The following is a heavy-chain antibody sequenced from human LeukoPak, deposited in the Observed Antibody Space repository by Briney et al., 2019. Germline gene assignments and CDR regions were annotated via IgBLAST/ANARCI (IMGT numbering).Heavy chain of an antibody. J-gene: IGHJ4*02. Sequence: GGSLRLSCAASGFTFSSYGMSWVRPAQGKGLEWVSAISGSGASTNYADPVKGRFTISRDTSKKTLYLQMNSLRAEDTAVYYCAKDPRITAAGTVQYFDYWGQGTLVTVSS. D-gene: IGHD6-13*01. V-gene: IGHV3-23*01. CDR3: AKDPRITAAGTVQYFDY. CDR2: ISGSGAST. CDR1: GFTFSSYG.